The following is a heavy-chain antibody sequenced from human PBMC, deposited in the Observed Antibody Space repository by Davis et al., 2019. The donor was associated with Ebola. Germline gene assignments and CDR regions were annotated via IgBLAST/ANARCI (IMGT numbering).Heavy chain of an antibody. CDR2: IYHSGSA. CDR3: ARRVYYGGNYYFDY. D-gene: IGHD4-23*01. CDR1: GGSFSGYY. J-gene: IGHJ4*02. V-gene: IGHV4-34*01. Sequence: MPSETLSLTCAVYGGSFSGYYWSWIRQPPGKGLEWIGYIYHSGSAYYNPSLKSRVTISVDRSKNQFSLKLSSVTAADTAVYYCARRVYYGGNYYFDYWGQGTLVTVSS.